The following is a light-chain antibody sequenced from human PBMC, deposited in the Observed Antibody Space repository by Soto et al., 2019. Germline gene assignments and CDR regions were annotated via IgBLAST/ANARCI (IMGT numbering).Light chain of an antibody. CDR3: QHYNSYSEA. CDR1: QTISSW. J-gene: IGKJ1*01. Sequence: DIQMAQSPSIVSGSVGHRVIITCRASQTISSWLAWYQQKPGKAPKLLIYKASTLKSGVPSRFSGSGSGTEFTLTISSLQPDDFATYYCQHYNSYSEAFGQGTKVDIK. V-gene: IGKV1-5*03. CDR2: KAS.